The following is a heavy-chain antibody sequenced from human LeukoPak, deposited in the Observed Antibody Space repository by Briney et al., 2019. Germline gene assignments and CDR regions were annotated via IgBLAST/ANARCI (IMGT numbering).Heavy chain of an antibody. CDR3: ARGVIWYDSSPPIGPDAFDI. CDR2: INHSGST. D-gene: IGHD3-22*01. J-gene: IGHJ3*02. Sequence: SETLSLTCAVYGGSFSGYYWSWIRQPPGKGLEWIGEINHSGSTNYNPSLKSRVTISVDTSKNQFSLKLSSVTAADTAVYYCARGVIWYDSSPPIGPDAFDIWGQGTMVTVSS. V-gene: IGHV4-34*01. CDR1: GGSFSGYY.